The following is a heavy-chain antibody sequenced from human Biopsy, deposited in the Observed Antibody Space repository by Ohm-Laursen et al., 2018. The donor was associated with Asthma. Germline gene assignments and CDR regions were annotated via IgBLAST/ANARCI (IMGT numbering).Heavy chain of an antibody. CDR2: INPPTGDT. CDR3: ARGYSGSDRIVYYYSGLEV. J-gene: IGHJ6*02. D-gene: IGHD5-12*01. Sequence: GASVKVSCKASGYTFTSYYIHWVRQAPGQGLEWVGIINPPTGDTSYAQMFEGRVTITADESTSTAYMELSSLSSEDTAVYYCARGYSGSDRIVYYYSGLEVWGQGTTVTVSS. V-gene: IGHV1-46*01. CDR1: GYTFTSYY.